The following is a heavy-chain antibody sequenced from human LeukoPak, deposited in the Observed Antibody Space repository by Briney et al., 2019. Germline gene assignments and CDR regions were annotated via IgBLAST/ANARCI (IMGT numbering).Heavy chain of an antibody. Sequence: ASVKVSCKASGGTFSSYAISWVRQAPGQGLEWMGGIIPIFGTANYAQKFQGRVTMTEDTSTDTAYMELSSLRSEDTAVYYCATDPYSSGWYHYWGQGTLVTVSS. J-gene: IGHJ4*02. CDR3: ATDPYSSGWYHY. V-gene: IGHV1-69*06. CDR1: GGTFSSYA. D-gene: IGHD6-19*01. CDR2: IIPIFGTA.